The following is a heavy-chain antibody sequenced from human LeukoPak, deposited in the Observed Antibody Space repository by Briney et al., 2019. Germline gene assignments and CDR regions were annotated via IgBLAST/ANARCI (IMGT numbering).Heavy chain of an antibody. V-gene: IGHV4-34*01. CDR1: GGSFSGYY. J-gene: IGHJ4*02. D-gene: IGHD3-16*02. CDR3: ARTPGGDYVWGSYRQTYFDY. Sequence: SETLSLTCAVYGGSFSGYYWSWIRQPPGKGLEWIGEINHSGSTNYNPSLKSRVTISVDTSKNQFSLKLSSVTAADTAVYYCARTPGGDYVWGSYRQTYFDYWGQGTLVTVSS. CDR2: INHSGST.